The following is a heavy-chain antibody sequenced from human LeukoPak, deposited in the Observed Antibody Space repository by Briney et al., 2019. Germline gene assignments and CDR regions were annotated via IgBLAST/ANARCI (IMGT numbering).Heavy chain of an antibody. D-gene: IGHD6-6*01. Sequence: PSETLSLTCTVSGGSISSYYWSWIRQPPGKELEWIGYIYYSGSTNYNPSLKSRVTISVDTSKNQFSLKVSSVTAADMAVYYCARHRAYSSSSPFDYWGQGTLVTVSS. J-gene: IGHJ4*02. CDR1: GGSISSYY. CDR3: ARHRAYSSSSPFDY. V-gene: IGHV4-59*01. CDR2: IYYSGST.